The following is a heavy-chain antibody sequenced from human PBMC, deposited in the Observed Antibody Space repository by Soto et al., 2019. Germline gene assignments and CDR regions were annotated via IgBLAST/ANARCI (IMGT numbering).Heavy chain of an antibody. CDR3: ARTYGSGVTCYGIPLCH. V-gene: IGHV3-7*04. J-gene: IGHJ4*02. CDR2: IKQDGSDK. CDR1: GFTFSSYW. D-gene: IGHD2-15*01. Sequence: EVQLVESGGGLVQPGGSLRLSCAASGFTFSSYWMSWVRQAPGKGLQWVANIKQDGSDKYYVDSVKGRFTISRDNAKNSLYLQMNSLRAEDTSVYYCARTYGSGVTCYGIPLCHWGQGTLVTVSS.